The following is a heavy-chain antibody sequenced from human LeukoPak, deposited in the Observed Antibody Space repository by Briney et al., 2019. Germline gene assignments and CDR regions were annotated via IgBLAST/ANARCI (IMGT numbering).Heavy chain of an antibody. J-gene: IGHJ6*04. CDR1: GFTFSSYE. Sequence: PGGSRRLSCAASGFTFSSYEMNWVRQAPGKGLDWVSYISSIGSTIYYADSVKGRFTISRDNAKNSLYLQMNSLRAEDTAVYYCAELGITMIGGVWGKGTTVTISS. D-gene: IGHD3-10*02. CDR2: ISSIGSTI. V-gene: IGHV3-48*03. CDR3: AELGITMIGGV.